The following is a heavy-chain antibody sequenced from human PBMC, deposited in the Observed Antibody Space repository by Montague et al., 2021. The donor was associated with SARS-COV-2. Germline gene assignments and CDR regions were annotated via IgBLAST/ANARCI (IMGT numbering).Heavy chain of an antibody. CDR1: GDSISNINW. Sequence: SETLSLTCTVSGDSISNINWWTCLRQSPGRGLECIGDIFRSGDSNYNPSLKSRVTMSVDMSRNQFSLSLSNVTAADTAIYYCVRGGTMTVVVFDYWGQGTLVTVSS. D-gene: IGHD3-22*01. V-gene: IGHV4-4*02. CDR2: IFRSGDS. J-gene: IGHJ4*02. CDR3: VRGGTMTVVVFDY.